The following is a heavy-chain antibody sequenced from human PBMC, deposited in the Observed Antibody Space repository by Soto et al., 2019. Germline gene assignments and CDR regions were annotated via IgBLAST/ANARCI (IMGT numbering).Heavy chain of an antibody. CDR3: ARIIAVAGTVDYYYYGMDV. V-gene: IGHV4-4*02. Sequence: SETLSLTCAVSGGSISSSNWWSWVRQPPGKGLEWIGEIYHSGSTNYNPSLKSRVTISVDKSKNQFSLKLSSVTAADTAVYYCARIIAVAGTVDYYYYGMDVWGQGTTVTVSS. J-gene: IGHJ6*02. D-gene: IGHD6-19*01. CDR1: GGSISSSNW. CDR2: IYHSGST.